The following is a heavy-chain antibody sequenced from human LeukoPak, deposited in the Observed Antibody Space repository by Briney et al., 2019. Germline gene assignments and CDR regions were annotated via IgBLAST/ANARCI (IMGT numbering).Heavy chain of an antibody. J-gene: IGHJ4*02. CDR2: ISGSGGST. CDR1: GFTFSSYA. V-gene: IGHV3-23*01. CDR3: ARDSVSEGGVLDY. D-gene: IGHD3-16*01. Sequence: PGGSLRLSCAASGFTFSSYAMSWVRQAPGKGLEWVSAISGSGGSTYYADSVKGRFTISRDNSKNTLYLQMNSLRAEDTAVYYCARDSVSEGGVLDYWGQGTLVTVSS.